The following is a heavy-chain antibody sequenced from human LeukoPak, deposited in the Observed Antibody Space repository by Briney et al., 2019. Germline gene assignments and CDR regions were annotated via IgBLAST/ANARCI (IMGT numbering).Heavy chain of an antibody. J-gene: IGHJ3*02. CDR3: ARADYGDYVADAFDI. D-gene: IGHD4-17*01. V-gene: IGHV3-21*01. CDR2: ISSRSTYI. CDR1: GFSFRDYS. Sequence: GGSLTLSCAASGFSFRDYSMNWVRQAPGRGLEWVSSISSRSTYIYYADSVRGRFTISRDNAKNSLYLQMNSLRAEDTAVYYCARADYGDYVADAFDIWGQGTMVTVSS.